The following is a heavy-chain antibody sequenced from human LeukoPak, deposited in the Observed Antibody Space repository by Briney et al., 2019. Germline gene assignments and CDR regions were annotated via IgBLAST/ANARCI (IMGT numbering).Heavy chain of an antibody. CDR2: ISSSSSYI. Sequence: GGSLRLSCAASGFTFSSYSMNWVRQAPGKGLEWVSSISSSSSYIYYADSVKGRFTISRDNAKNSLYLQMNSLRAEDTAVYYCARDLEGNYDFWSGPLDYWGQGTLVTVSS. CDR1: GFTFSSYS. V-gene: IGHV3-21*01. D-gene: IGHD3-3*01. J-gene: IGHJ4*02. CDR3: ARDLEGNYDFWSGPLDY.